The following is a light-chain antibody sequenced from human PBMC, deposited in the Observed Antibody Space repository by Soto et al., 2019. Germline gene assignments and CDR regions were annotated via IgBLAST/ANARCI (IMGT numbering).Light chain of an antibody. V-gene: IGKV1-5*03. J-gene: IGKJ1*01. CDR1: QSISSY. CDR2: KTS. Sequence: DIQMTQSPSTLSASVGARVTITCRASQSISSYLAWYQQKPGKAPRLLIYKTSSLHSGVPSRFSGSGSGTEFTLTSSRLQPGDFATYDGHQYSGYSRTFGRGTKVVIK. CDR3: HQYSGYSRT.